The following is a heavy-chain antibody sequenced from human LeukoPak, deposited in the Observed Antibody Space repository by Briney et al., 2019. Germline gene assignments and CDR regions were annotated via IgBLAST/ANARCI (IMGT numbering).Heavy chain of an antibody. J-gene: IGHJ4*02. CDR3: AKDRLLNCRGDCYIFDY. D-gene: IGHD2-21*02. CDR2: ISGIGATT. Sequence: GGSLRLSCAASGFTFISYGMSWVRQAPGKGLEWVSSISGIGATTYYADSVKGRFSISRDNSKNTLYLQVNGLRTEDTAVYYCAKDRLLNCRGDCYIFDYWGQGTVATVSS. CDR1: GFTFISYG. V-gene: IGHV3-23*01.